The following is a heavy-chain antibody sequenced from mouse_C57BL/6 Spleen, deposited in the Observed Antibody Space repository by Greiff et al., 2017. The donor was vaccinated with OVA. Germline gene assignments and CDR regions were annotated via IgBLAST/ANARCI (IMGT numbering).Heavy chain of an antibody. D-gene: IGHD2-4*01. J-gene: IGHJ3*01. CDR1: GYTFTGYW. CDR3: AREALYDYDEGPLFAY. Sequence: QVQLQQSGAELMKPGASVKLSCKATGYTFTGYWIEWVKQRPGHGLEWIGEILPGSGSTNYNEKFKGKATFTADTSSNTAYMQLSSLTTEDSAIYYCAREALYDYDEGPLFAYWGQGTLVTVSA. CDR2: ILPGSGST. V-gene: IGHV1-9*01.